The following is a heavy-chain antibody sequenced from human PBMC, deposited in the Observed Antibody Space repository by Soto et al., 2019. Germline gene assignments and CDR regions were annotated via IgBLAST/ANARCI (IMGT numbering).Heavy chain of an antibody. V-gene: IGHV3-30*18. D-gene: IGHD4-17*01. J-gene: IGHJ3*02. CDR2: ISYDGSNK. CDR3: AKEDVYGRRRKAFDI. Sequence: QVQLVESGGGVVQPGRSLRLSCAASGFTFSSYGMHWVRQAPGKGLEWVAVISYDGSNKYYADSVKGRFTISRDNSKNTLYLQMNSLRAEDTAVYYCAKEDVYGRRRKAFDIWGQGTMVTVSS. CDR1: GFTFSSYG.